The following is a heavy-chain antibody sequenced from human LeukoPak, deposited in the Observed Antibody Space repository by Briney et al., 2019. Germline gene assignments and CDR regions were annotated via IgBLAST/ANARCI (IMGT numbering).Heavy chain of an antibody. Sequence: GASVRVSCKASGYTFTGYYMHWVRQAPGQGLEWMGWINPKSGGTSYAQKFQGRVTMTRDTSISTASMELTRLRFDDTAVYYCARAYDDNDYFDYWGQGTLVTVSS. J-gene: IGHJ4*02. CDR3: ARAYDDNDYFDY. CDR1: GYTFTGYY. D-gene: IGHD3-16*01. V-gene: IGHV1-2*02. CDR2: INPKSGGT.